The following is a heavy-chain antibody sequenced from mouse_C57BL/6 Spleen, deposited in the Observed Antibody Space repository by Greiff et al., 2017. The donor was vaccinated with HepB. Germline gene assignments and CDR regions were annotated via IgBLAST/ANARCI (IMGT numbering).Heavy chain of an antibody. Sequence: QVQLQQSGAELVRPGASVTLSCKASGYTFTDYEMHWVKQTPVHGLEWIGAIDPETGGTDYNQKFKGKAILTADKYSSTAYTELRSLTAEDSAVYYCTGGGAYWGQGTLVTVAA. D-gene: IGHD1-1*02. CDR3: TGGGAY. CDR2: IDPETGGT. J-gene: IGHJ3*01. V-gene: IGHV1-15*01. CDR1: GYTFTDYE.